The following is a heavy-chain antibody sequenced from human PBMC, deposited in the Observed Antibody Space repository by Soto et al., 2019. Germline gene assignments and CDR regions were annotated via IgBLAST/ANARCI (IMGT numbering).Heavy chain of an antibody. CDR3: ARRTDAYNWADY. J-gene: IGHJ4*02. CDR2: INTDGSNT. D-gene: IGHD1-1*01. V-gene: IGHV3-74*01. Sequence: EVQLVESGGGLVQPGGSLRLSCAASGFTFSSHWMHWVRQAPGKGLVWVSRINTDGSNTNYADSVKGRFTISRDNAKNTLFLQMNSLRAEDTAAYYCARRTDAYNWADYWGQGTLVTVSS. CDR1: GFTFSSHW.